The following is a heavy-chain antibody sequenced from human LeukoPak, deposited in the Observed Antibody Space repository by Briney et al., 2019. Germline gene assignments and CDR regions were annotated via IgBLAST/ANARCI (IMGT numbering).Heavy chain of an antibody. J-gene: IGHJ4*02. D-gene: IGHD6-6*01. CDR3: AKSPRYSSSSGFDY. CDR1: GFTFSSYA. Sequence: GGSLRLSCAASGFTFSSYAMSWVRQAPGKGLEWVSAISGSGGSTYYVDSVKGRFTISRDNSKNTLYLQMNSLRAEDTAVYYCAKSPRYSSSSGFDYWGQGTLVTVSS. V-gene: IGHV3-23*01. CDR2: ISGSGGST.